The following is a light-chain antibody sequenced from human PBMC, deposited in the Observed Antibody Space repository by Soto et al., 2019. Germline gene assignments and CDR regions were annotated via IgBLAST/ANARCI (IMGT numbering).Light chain of an antibody. CDR1: QSVSIK. CDR2: GAS. Sequence: EVVLTQSPATLSVSPGERATLSCRASQSVSIKLAWYQQKPGQAPRLLIYGASSRATGIPDRFSGSGSGTDFTLTISRLEPEDFAVYYCQQYGSSPWTFGQGTKVDVK. J-gene: IGKJ1*01. CDR3: QQYGSSPWT. V-gene: IGKV3-20*01.